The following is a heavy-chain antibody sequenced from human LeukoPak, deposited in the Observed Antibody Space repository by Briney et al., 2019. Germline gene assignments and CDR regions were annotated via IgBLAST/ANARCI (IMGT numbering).Heavy chain of an antibody. CDR3: ARDARVHLFEYNWFDP. V-gene: IGHV1-69*13. D-gene: IGHD3-3*01. CDR1: GGTFSSYA. Sequence: ASVKVSCKASGGTFSSYAISWVRQAPGQGLEWMGGIIPIFGTANYAQKFQGRVTITADESTSTAYMELSSLRSEDTAVYYCARDARVHLFEYNWFDPWGQGTLVTVSS. CDR2: IIPIFGTA. J-gene: IGHJ5*02.